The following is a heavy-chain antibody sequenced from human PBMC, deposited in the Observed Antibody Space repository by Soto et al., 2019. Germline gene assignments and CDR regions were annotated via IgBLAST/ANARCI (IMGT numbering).Heavy chain of an antibody. Sequence: GGSLRLSCAASGFTFSSYGMHWVRQAPGKGLEWVAVIWYDGSDEYYVDSVKGRFTISRDNSKNTVYLEMNSLRVEDTAVYYCARGPYDFWSGYSTTRAFDYWGQGT. V-gene: IGHV3-33*01. CDR2: IWYDGSDE. D-gene: IGHD3-3*01. CDR3: ARGPYDFWSGYSTTRAFDY. J-gene: IGHJ4*02. CDR1: GFTFSSYG.